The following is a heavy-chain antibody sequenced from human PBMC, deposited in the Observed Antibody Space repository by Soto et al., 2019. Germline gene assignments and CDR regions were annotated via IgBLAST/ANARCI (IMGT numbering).Heavy chain of an antibody. CDR1: GYTFTSYS. J-gene: IGHJ4*02. Sequence: ASVEVSCKASGYTFTSYSMHWVRQAPGQRLEWMGWINAGNGNTKYSQKFQGRVTSTRDTSASTAYMELSSLRSEDTAVYYCARGLPIVADYWGQGTLVTVSS. V-gene: IGHV1-3*01. CDR2: INAGNGNT. D-gene: IGHD3-22*01. CDR3: ARGLPIVADY.